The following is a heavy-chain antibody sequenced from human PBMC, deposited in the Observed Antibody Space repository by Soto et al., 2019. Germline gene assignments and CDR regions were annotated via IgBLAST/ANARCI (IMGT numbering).Heavy chain of an antibody. D-gene: IGHD2-15*01. CDR3: ARTTTLENYFDY. Sequence: SETMSLTCTVSGGSLSSYYWSWIRQPPGKGLEWIGYIYYTGSIIYNPSLKSRVTMSVDMSMKQFSLKLNSVTAADTAFYYCARTTTLENYFDYWGQGTLVTVSS. CDR2: IYYTGSI. CDR1: GGSLSSYY. V-gene: IGHV4-59*01. J-gene: IGHJ4*02.